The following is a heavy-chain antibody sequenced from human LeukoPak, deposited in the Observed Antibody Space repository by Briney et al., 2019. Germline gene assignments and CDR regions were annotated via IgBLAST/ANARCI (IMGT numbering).Heavy chain of an antibody. CDR2: ISGSGGSA. D-gene: IGHD1-7*01. J-gene: IGHJ4*02. Sequence: GGSLRLSCAASGFTFSSYVMSWVRQAPGKGLEWVSAISGSGGSAYYADSVKGRFTISRDNSKNTLYLQMNSLRAEDTAVYYCAKSGYNWNYRFDYWGQGTLVTVSS. CDR1: GFTFSSYV. V-gene: IGHV3-23*01. CDR3: AKSGYNWNYRFDY.